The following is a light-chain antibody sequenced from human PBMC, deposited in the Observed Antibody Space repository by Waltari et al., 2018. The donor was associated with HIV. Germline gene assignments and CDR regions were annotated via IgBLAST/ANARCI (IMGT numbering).Light chain of an antibody. J-gene: IGLJ2*01. CDR3: HVWDSSTVV. CDR2: RDS. Sequence: SYELTQPLSVSVALGQTARITCGGNNIGMKNVHWYQQKPGQAPVLVIYRDSNRPSGIPERFSGSNSGNTATLTISRAQAGDEADYYCHVWDSSTVVFGGGTKLTVL. V-gene: IGLV3-9*01. CDR1: NIGMKN.